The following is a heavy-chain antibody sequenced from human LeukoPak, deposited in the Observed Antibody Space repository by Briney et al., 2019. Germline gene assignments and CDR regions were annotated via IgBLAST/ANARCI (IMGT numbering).Heavy chain of an antibody. D-gene: IGHD6-13*01. CDR2: ISSSSSYI. J-gene: IGHJ5*02. CDR1: GFTFSSYS. CDR3: AREGGSSRLPNWFDP. V-gene: IGHV3-21*01. Sequence: GGSLRLSCAASGFTFSSYSMNWVRQGPGKGLEWVSSISSSSSYIYYADSVKGRFTISRDNAKNSLYLQMNSLRAEDTAVYYCAREGGSSRLPNWFDPWGQGTLVTAPS.